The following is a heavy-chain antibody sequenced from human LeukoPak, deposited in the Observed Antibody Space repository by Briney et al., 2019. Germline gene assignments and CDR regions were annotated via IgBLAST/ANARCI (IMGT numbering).Heavy chain of an antibody. CDR3: ARDRSEFDY. Sequence: SETLSLTCTVSGGSISNYYWAWIRQPPGKGLEWIGYIYYSGSTNYNPSLNSRVTISVDTSKNQFSLKLSSVTAADTAVYYCARDRSEFDYWGQGTLVTVSS. J-gene: IGHJ4*02. CDR2: IYYSGST. V-gene: IGHV4-59*01. CDR1: GGSISNYY.